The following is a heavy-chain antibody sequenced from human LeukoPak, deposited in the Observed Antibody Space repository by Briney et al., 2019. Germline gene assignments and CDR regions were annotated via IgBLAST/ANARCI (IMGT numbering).Heavy chain of an antibody. CDR1: GGSISSGDYY. J-gene: IGHJ4*02. D-gene: IGHD3-16*01. CDR2: IYYSGST. CDR3: ARNGGGFGDSFIDY. Sequence: PSETLSLTCTVSGGSISSGDYYWSWIRQPPGKGLEWIGYIYYSGSTYYNPSLKSRVTISVDTSKNQFSLKLSSVTAADTAVYYCARNGGGFGDSFIDYWGQGTLVTVSS. V-gene: IGHV4-30-4*01.